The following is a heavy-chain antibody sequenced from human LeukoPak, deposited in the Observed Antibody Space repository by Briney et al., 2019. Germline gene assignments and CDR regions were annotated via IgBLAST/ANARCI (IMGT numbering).Heavy chain of an antibody. V-gene: IGHV4-59*01. CDR3: ARRGYYYDSRGYYYFDY. Sequence: SETLSLTCTVSGGSIRSYYWGWIRQPPGKGLEWIGDIHHSGSTDYNPSLKSRVTISVDTSKNQFTLKLSSVPAADTAVYHCARRGYYYDSRGYYYFDYWGRGTLVTVSS. CDR1: GGSIRSYY. J-gene: IGHJ4*02. CDR2: IHHSGST. D-gene: IGHD3-22*01.